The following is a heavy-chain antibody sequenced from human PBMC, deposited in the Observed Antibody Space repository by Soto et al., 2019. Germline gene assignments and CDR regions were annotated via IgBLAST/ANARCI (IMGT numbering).Heavy chain of an antibody. CDR2: IIPILGIA. D-gene: IGHD2-15*01. J-gene: IGHJ4*02. CDR3: ARDLARYCSGGICYTDY. Sequence: QVQLVQSGAEVKKPGSSVKVSCKASGGTFSSYTISWVRQAPGQGLEWMGRIIPILGIANYAQKFQGRVTITADKSTSTAYMELSSLRSEDTAVYYCARDLARYCSGGICYTDYWGQGTLVTVSS. CDR1: GGTFSSYT. V-gene: IGHV1-69*08.